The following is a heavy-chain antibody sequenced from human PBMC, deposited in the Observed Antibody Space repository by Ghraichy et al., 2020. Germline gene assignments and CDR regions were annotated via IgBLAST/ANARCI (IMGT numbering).Heavy chain of an antibody. Sequence: GSLILSCTASGFSFYNYAMAWVRQAPGKGLEWVSAISGTGGNTYYADSVKGRFTISRDNSNSAVFLQLNSLRAEDTGVYYCARVQRGQLDYWGQGTLVTVSS. CDR3: ARVQRGQLDY. V-gene: IGHV3-23*01. CDR1: GFSFYNYA. CDR2: ISGTGGNT. D-gene: IGHD1-1*01. J-gene: IGHJ4*02.